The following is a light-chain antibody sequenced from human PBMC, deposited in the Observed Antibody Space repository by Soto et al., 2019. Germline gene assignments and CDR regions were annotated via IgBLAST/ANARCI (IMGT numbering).Light chain of an antibody. CDR3: QHYNSYPFT. V-gene: IGKV1-5*03. J-gene: IGKJ3*01. CDR1: QSISSW. Sequence: DIQMTQSPSTLSASVGDRVTITCRASQSISSWLEWYQQKPGKAPKLLIYKASSLESGVPSKFSGSGSGTELTLTISSLQPDDFATYYCQHYNSYPFTFGPGTKVDIK. CDR2: KAS.